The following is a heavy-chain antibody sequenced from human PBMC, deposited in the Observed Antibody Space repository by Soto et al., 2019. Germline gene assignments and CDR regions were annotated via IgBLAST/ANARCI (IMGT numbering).Heavy chain of an antibody. Sequence: SETLSLTCTVSGGSISSYYWSWIRQPPGKGLEWIGYIYYSGSTNYNPSLKSRVTISVDTSKNQFSLKLSSVTAADTAVYYCARLLDSSGYLHLHFDYWGQGTLVTVPS. CDR1: GGSISSYY. D-gene: IGHD3-22*01. CDR2: IYYSGST. CDR3: ARLLDSSGYLHLHFDY. J-gene: IGHJ4*02. V-gene: IGHV4-59*01.